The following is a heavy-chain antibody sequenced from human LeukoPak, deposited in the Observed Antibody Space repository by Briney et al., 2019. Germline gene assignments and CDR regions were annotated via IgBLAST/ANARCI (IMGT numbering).Heavy chain of an antibody. CDR2: INPNSGAT. D-gene: IGHD4-11*01. Sequence: ASVKVSCTASGYTFTDSYMHWVRQAPGQGLEWMGWINPNSGATKYAQKFQGRVTMTRDTSISTAYMDLSSLRSDDTAVYYCARQGGQYPFDHWGQGTLVTVSS. CDR3: ARQGGQYPFDH. CDR1: GYTFTDSY. J-gene: IGHJ4*02. V-gene: IGHV1-2*02.